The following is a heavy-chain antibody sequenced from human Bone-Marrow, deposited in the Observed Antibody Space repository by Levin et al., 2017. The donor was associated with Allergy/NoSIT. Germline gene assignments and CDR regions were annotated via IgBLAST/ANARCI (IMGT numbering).Heavy chain of an antibody. Sequence: SCAASGFTFSSYWMYWVRQAPGKGLVWVSRIKSDGSATSSADSVKGRFTISRDNAKSTLFLQMNSLRGEDTAIYFCARAADYNKSWFDYWGQGTLVTVSS. V-gene: IGHV3-74*01. CDR2: IKSDGSAT. D-gene: IGHD3-10*01. J-gene: IGHJ4*02. CDR3: ARAADYNKSWFDY. CDR1: GFTFSSYW.